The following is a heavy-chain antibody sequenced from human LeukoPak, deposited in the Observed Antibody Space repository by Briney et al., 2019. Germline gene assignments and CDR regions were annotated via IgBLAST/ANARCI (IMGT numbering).Heavy chain of an antibody. J-gene: IGHJ4*02. CDR2: IKKDGSGT. CDR1: GFIFRNYW. CDR3: ARDGDWFDC. Sequence: GGSLRLSCSASGFIFRNYWMSWVRQAPGKGLEWVANIKKDGSGTFYVDSVKGRFTISRDNAKNSLYLQMTSLRVEDTAVYYCARDGDWFDCWGQGIPVTVSS. D-gene: IGHD2-21*02. V-gene: IGHV3-7*01.